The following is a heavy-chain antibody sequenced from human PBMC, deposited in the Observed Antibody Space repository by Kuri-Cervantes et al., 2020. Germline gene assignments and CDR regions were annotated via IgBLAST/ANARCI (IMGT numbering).Heavy chain of an antibody. CDR1: GFTFSSYS. CDR2: ISSSSSTI. D-gene: IGHD3-9*01. CDR3: AKPRGYDILTGYYLMSFDY. J-gene: IGHJ4*02. V-gene: IGHV3-48*01. Sequence: GESLKISCAASGFTFSSYSMNWVRQAPGKGLEWVSYISSSSSTIYYADSVKGRFTISRDNSKNTLYLQMNSLRVEDTAVYYCAKPRGYDILTGYYLMSFDYWGQGTLVTVSS.